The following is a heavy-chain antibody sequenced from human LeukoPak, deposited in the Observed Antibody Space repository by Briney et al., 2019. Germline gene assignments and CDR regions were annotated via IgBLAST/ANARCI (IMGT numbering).Heavy chain of an antibody. V-gene: IGHV1-8*01. CDR3: AKGVPLHIVVVTAIRT. CDR1: GYTFTSYD. CDR2: MNPNSGNT. J-gene: IGHJ5*02. Sequence: ASVKVSCKASGYTFTSYDINWVRQATGQGLEWMGWMNPNSGNTGYAQKFQGRVTMTRNTSISTAYMELSSLRSEDTAVYYCAKGVPLHIVVVTAIRTWGQGTLVTVTS. D-gene: IGHD2-21*02.